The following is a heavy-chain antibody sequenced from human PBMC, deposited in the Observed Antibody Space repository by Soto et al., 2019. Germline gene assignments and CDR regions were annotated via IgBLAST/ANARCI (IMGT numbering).Heavy chain of an antibody. Sequence: PEGSLKPSCAASGFTFSSTGMHWVRHAPGKGLVWVSHINSDGSTTTYADSVRGRFTISRDNAKKTVYLQMNSLRAEDTAVYYCATDGSYAQHVWGQGTTVTVSS. D-gene: IGHD3-16*01. V-gene: IGHV3-74*03. J-gene: IGHJ6*01. CDR2: INSDGSTT. CDR3: ATDGSYAQHV. CDR1: GFTFSSTG.